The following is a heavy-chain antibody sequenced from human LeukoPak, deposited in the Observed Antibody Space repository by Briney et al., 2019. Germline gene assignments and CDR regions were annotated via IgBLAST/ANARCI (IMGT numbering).Heavy chain of an antibody. CDR2: INPNSGGT. CDR1: GYTFTSYD. Sequence: ASVKVSCKASGYTFTSYDINWVRQATGQGLEWMGRINPNSGGTNYAQKFQGRVTMTRDTSISTAYMELSRLRSDDTAVYYCARPQSSSSWYNWFDPWGQGTLATVSS. D-gene: IGHD6-13*01. CDR3: ARPQSSSSWYNWFDP. V-gene: IGHV1-2*06. J-gene: IGHJ5*02.